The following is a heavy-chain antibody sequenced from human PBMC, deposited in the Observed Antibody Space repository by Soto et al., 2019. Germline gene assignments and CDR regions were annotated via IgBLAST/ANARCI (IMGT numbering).Heavy chain of an antibody. J-gene: IGHJ4*02. Sequence: ASVKVSCKTSGYTFTGYYMHWVRQAPGQGLEWMGWVNPNSGGTNYAQKFQGRVTMTRDTSISTAYMELSRLRSDDTAVYYCARLTVPLDIVVLPAASYDYWGQGTLVTVSS. D-gene: IGHD2-2*01. CDR2: VNPNSGGT. CDR1: GYTFTGYY. V-gene: IGHV1-2*02. CDR3: ARLTVPLDIVVLPAASYDY.